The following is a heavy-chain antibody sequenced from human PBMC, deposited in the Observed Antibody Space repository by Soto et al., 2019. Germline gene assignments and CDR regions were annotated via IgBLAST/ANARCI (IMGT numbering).Heavy chain of an antibody. CDR2: IYDSGST. Sequence: LQLHDAGPGLVKPSDTLSLTCTVSGGSISSSSYYWGWISQPPGKGLEWIGRIYDSGSTYYNPSLKSRVPISVDTSKNQFCLNLSSVAAEDTDVYSWARGVVSGGYPLYYYYGMDVCGHGTTVTVSS. CDR1: GGSISSSSYY. V-gene: IGHV4-39*01. CDR3: ARGVVSGGYPLYYYYGMDV. J-gene: IGHJ6*02. D-gene: IGHD6-19*01.